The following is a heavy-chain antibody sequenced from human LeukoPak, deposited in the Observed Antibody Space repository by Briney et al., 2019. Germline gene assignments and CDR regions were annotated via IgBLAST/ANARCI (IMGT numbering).Heavy chain of an antibody. V-gene: IGHV1-69*13. J-gene: IGHJ3*02. CDR1: GGTFSSYA. CDR2: IIPIFGTA. CDR3: AREIRGGAFDI. Sequence: ASVKVSCKASGGTFSSYAISWVRQAPGQGLEWMGGIIPIFGTANYAQKFQGRVTITADESTSTAYMELSSLRSEDTAVYYCAREIRGGAFDIWGQGTMATVSS. D-gene: IGHD3-10*01.